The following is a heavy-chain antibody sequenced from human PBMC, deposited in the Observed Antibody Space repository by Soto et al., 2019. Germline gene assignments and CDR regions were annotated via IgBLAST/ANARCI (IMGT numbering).Heavy chain of an antibody. J-gene: IGHJ4*02. Sequence: QVQLVQSGAEVKKPGSSVKVSCKAPRGTFNTYSISWVRQAPGQGLEWMGRIIPILGIANYAQKFQGRVTITADKSTNTVYMELSSLRYEDTAVYYCARRVGRIAAAPLDYWGQGTLVTVSS. D-gene: IGHD6-13*01. CDR1: RGTFNTYS. V-gene: IGHV1-69*02. CDR3: ARRVGRIAAAPLDY. CDR2: IIPILGIA.